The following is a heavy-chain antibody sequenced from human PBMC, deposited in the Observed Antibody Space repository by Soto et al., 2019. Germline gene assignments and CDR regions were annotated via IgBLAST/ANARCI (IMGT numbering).Heavy chain of an antibody. D-gene: IGHD2-15*01. Sequence: QLQLQESGPGLVKPSETLSLTCTVSGGSISSSSYYWGWIRQPPGKGLEWIGSIYYSGSTYYNPSLKSRVTISVDTSKNQFSLKLSSVTAADTAVYYCARLRYCSGGSCYQGYFQHWGQGTLVTVSS. CDR3: ARLRYCSGGSCYQGYFQH. CDR2: IYYSGST. J-gene: IGHJ1*01. V-gene: IGHV4-39*01. CDR1: GGSISSSSYY.